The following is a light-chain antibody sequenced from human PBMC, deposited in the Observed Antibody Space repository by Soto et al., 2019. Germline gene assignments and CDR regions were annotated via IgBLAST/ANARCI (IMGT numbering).Light chain of an antibody. J-gene: IGLJ1*01. Sequence: QSALAQPASVSGSPGQSITISCTRTSSDVGAYNFVSWHQQHPGKAPKLMIYNVYDRPSGISYRFSGSKSGNTASLTISGLQGEDEADYFCSAYTVSRTYGFGTGTKVTVL. CDR2: NVY. CDR3: SAYTVSRTYG. V-gene: IGLV2-14*03. CDR1: SSDVGAYNF.